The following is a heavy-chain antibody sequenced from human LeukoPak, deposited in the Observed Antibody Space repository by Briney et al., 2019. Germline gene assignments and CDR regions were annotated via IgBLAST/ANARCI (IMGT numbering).Heavy chain of an antibody. D-gene: IGHD2-21*01. J-gene: IGHJ5*02. CDR2: INPNSGGT. Sequence: ASVKVSCKTSGYSFTDYYMHWVRQAPGHGLEWMGWINPNSGGTSAAQKFQGRVTMTRDTSITTVYMEVSWLTSDDTAIYYCARADRLHGGPYLIGPWGQGTLVTVSS. CDR1: GYSFTDYY. CDR3: ARADRLHGGPYLIGP. V-gene: IGHV1-2*02.